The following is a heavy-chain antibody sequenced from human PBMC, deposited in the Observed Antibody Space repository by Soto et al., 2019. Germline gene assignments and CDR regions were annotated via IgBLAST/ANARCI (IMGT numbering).Heavy chain of an antibody. CDR2: VIPLFDTA. CDR1: GGIFTNNA. CDR3: ATGGHNDGYNFYHSMDV. D-gene: IGHD5-18*01. J-gene: IGHJ6*02. V-gene: IGHV1-69*01. Sequence: QVQVVQSGAEVKKPGSSVKVSCKVSGGIFTNNAISWVRQAPGQGLEWLGGVIPLFDTAYYAQIFRGRLRISADGATTTAYMELSGLTTADTAVYFCATGGHNDGYNFYHSMDVWAQGTTVTVS.